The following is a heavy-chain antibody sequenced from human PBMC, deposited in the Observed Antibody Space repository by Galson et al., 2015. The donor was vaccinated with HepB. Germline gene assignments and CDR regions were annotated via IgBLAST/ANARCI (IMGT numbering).Heavy chain of an antibody. CDR2: IDTSEYYT. Sequence: QSGAEVKKPGESLRISCKGSGYSFTSYWISWVRQMPGKGLEWMGRIDTSEYYTKYSPSFQGHVTISADKSITTAYLQWSSLKASDTAMYYCARHLTKETFGDPEDGDALDIWGQGTVVTVSS. CDR3: ARHLTKETFGDPEDGDALDI. D-gene: IGHD4-17*01. J-gene: IGHJ3*02. V-gene: IGHV5-10-1*01. CDR1: GYSFTSYW.